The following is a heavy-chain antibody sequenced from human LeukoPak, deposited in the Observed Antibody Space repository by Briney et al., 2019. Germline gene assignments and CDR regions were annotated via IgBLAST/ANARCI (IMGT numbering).Heavy chain of an antibody. Sequence: SETLSLTCSVSGGSIGNSDYYWGWIRQPPGKGLEWIGSIFYTGSTYYNPSLKSRVTMSVDTSKNQFSLKLTSVTAADTAVYYCATLGERRGAYIWFDSWGQGTLVTVSS. V-gene: IGHV4-39*01. CDR1: GGSIGNSDYY. CDR3: ATLGERRGAYIWFDS. J-gene: IGHJ5*01. CDR2: IFYTGST. D-gene: IGHD3-16*01.